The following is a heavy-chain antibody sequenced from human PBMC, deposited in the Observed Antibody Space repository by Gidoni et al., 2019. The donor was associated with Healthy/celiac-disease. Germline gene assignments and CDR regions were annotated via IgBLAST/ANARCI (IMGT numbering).Heavy chain of an antibody. V-gene: IGHV4-61*01. J-gene: IGHJ5*02. Sequence: QVQLQESDPGLVKSSETLSLTCTVSGASVSSGSHYWSWIRQTPGKCLEWIGYICYSGSTTYNPSLKSRVTISLDTSKNQFSLKLSFVTAADTAVYYCARETGVGSSHYTGWFDPWGQGTLVTVSS. D-gene: IGHD2-15*01. CDR2: ICYSGST. CDR1: GASVSSGSHY. CDR3: ARETGVGSSHYTGWFDP.